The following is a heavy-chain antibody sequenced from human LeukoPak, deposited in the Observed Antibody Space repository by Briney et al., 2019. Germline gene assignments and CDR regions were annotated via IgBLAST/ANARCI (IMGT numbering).Heavy chain of an antibody. D-gene: IGHD5-18*01. CDR2: INPNSGGT. V-gene: IGHV1-2*02. CDR1: GYTFAGYY. J-gene: IGHJ4*02. Sequence: ASVKVSCKASGYTFAGYYMHWVRQAPGQGLEWMGWINPNSGGTNYAQKFQGRVTMTRDTSISTAYMELSRLRSDDTAVYYCARDGHQFFQSDTEIDYWGQGTLVTVSS. CDR3: ARDGHQFFQSDTEIDY.